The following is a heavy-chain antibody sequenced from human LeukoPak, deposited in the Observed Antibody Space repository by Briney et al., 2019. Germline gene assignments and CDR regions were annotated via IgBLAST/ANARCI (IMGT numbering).Heavy chain of an antibody. V-gene: IGHV4-39*07. Sequence: PSETLSLTCTVSGGSISSSSYYWGWIRRPPGKGLEWIGSIYYSGSTYYNPSLKSRVTISVDTSKNQFSLKLSSVTAADTAVYYCARIASIAVTGTFGYWGQGTLVTVSS. CDR2: IYYSGST. D-gene: IGHD6-19*01. CDR1: GGSISSSSYY. J-gene: IGHJ4*02. CDR3: ARIASIAVTGTFGY.